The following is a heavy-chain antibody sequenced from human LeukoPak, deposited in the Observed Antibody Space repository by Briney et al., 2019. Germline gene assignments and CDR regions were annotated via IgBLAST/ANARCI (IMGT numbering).Heavy chain of an antibody. CDR1: GYIFTTYW. CDR2: LNAGNGNT. V-gene: IGHV1-3*01. J-gene: IGHJ4*02. D-gene: IGHD3-22*01. CDR3: ASEDYDSALAY. Sequence: GESLKISCHASGYIFTTYWIGWVRQMPGQRLEWMGWLNAGNGNTKYSQKIQGRVTITRDTSASTAYMELSSLRSEDTAVYYCASEDYDSALAYWGQGTLVTVSS.